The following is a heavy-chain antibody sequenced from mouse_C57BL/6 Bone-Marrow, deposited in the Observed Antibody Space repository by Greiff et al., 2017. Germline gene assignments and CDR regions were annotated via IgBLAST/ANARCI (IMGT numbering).Heavy chain of an antibody. CDR3: ARCLPMTTLFDY. CDR2: IDPETGGT. V-gene: IGHV1-15*01. CDR1: GYTFTDYE. Sequence: VQLQQSGAELVRPGASVTLSCKASGYTFTDYEMHWVKQTPVHGLEWIGDIDPETGGTAYNQKFKGKATFTADTSSNTAYMQLSSLTTDDSALYYYARCLPMTTLFDYWGQGTTLTVSS. J-gene: IGHJ2*01. D-gene: IGHD2-13*01.